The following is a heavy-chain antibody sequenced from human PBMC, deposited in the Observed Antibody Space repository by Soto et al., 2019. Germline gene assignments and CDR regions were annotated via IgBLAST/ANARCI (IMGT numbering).Heavy chain of an antibody. D-gene: IGHD3-22*01. CDR3: ARGYYDSRGQSNTFDI. CDR1: GVSISSSY. CDR2: VYYSGST. J-gene: IGHJ3*02. Sequence: KPSETLSLTCTVSGVSISSSYWSWIRQSPGKGLEWIGYVYYSGSTNYNPSLKSRVTISVDTSKNQFSLKLSSVTAADTAVYYCARGYYDSRGQSNTFDIWGQGTMVTVSS. V-gene: IGHV4-59*01.